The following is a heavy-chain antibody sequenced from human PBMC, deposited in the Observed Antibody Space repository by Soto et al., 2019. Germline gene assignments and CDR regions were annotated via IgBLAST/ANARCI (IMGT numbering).Heavy chain of an antibody. V-gene: IGHV3-30*18. Sequence: QVELVESGGGVVQPGRSLRLSCAASGFTFSGYGMHWVRQSPGKGLEWVAVISYDGTNEIYADSVKGRFSISRDNSKSTLYLQMNSLRDEDTAINYCAKWGKRDGESSPPSDYCGQGTLVTVSS. J-gene: IGHJ4*01. CDR1: GFTFSGYG. CDR3: AKWGKRDGESSPPSDY. CDR2: ISYDGTNE. D-gene: IGHD3-10*01.